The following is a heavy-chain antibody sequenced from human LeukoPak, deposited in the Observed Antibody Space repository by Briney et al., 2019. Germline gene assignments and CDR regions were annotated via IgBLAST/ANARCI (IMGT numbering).Heavy chain of an antibody. CDR3: AGNYEGQGVVAAH. Sequence: ASVKVSCKVSGHPFYKYGINWVRQAPGRGLEWLGWVSVYNGNTNNVQTLQGRLTMTTDVSTSTAYMELRSLRSDDTAVYYCAGNYEGQGVVAAHWGQGTLVTVSS. V-gene: IGHV1-18*01. D-gene: IGHD3-16*01. CDR2: VSVYNGNT. CDR1: GHPFYKYG. J-gene: IGHJ4*02.